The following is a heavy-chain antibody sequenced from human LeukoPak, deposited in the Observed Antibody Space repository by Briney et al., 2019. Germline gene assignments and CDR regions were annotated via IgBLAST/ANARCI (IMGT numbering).Heavy chain of an antibody. D-gene: IGHD4-4*01. CDR2: IYHSGHT. CDR3: ARHPFQYPFDH. V-gene: IGHV4-59*08. CDR1: GASVSSDY. Sequence: SETLSLTCTVSGASVSSDYWSWIRQSPGKGLERIGYIYHSGHTMSNPSLKSRVSLSLDTSNNQFSLKLSSVTAADTAVYYCARHPFQYPFDHWGQGTVVSVSS. J-gene: IGHJ5*02.